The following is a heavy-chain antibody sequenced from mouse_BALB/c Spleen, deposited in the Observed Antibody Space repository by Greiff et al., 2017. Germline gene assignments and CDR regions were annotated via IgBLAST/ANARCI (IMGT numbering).Heavy chain of an antibody. CDR1: GYSITSDYA. V-gene: IGHV3-2*02. Sequence: VQLKESGPGLVKPSQSLSLTCTVTGYSITSDYAWNWIRQFPGNKLEWMGYISYSGSTSYNPSLKSRISITRDTSKNQFFLQLNSVTTEDTATYYCARTFITTVVAEYFDVWGAGTTVTVSS. CDR3: ARTFITTVVAEYFDV. CDR2: ISYSGST. D-gene: IGHD1-1*01. J-gene: IGHJ1*01.